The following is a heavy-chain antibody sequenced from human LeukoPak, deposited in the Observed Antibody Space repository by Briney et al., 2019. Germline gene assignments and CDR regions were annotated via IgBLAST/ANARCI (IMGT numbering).Heavy chain of an antibody. J-gene: IGHJ4*02. CDR2: INSSGGST. CDR3: ARLAAAGPYFGY. Sequence: ASVKVSCKASGYTFTSYYMHWVRQAPGQGLEWMGIINSSGGSTSYAQKFQGRVTMTRDTSTSTVYMELSSLRSEDTAVYYCARLAAAGPYFGYWGQGTLVTVSS. V-gene: IGHV1-46*03. D-gene: IGHD6-13*01. CDR1: GYTFTSYY.